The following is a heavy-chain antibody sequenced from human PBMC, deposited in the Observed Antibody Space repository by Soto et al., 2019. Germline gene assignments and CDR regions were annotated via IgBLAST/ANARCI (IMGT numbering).Heavy chain of an antibody. V-gene: IGHV3-23*01. CDR3: ARTTTTKSRDY. CDR2: ISVTGSGT. D-gene: IGHD4-17*01. Sequence: EVQLLESGGGLVQPGGSLGLSCAASGFTFSSYDMSWVRQAPGKGLEYVSSISVTGSGTYYADSVKGRFTISRDNSKNTLYLQMNSLRVEDTAVYSCARTTTTKSRDYWGQGTLVTVSS. CDR1: GFTFSSYD. J-gene: IGHJ4*02.